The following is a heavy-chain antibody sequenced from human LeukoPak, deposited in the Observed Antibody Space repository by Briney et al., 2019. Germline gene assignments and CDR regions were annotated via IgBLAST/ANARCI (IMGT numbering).Heavy chain of an antibody. J-gene: IGHJ4*02. V-gene: IGHV1-24*01. CDR3: ATLPRGHLFDS. CDR2: FVPEDGET. CDR1: GDTLTELS. Sequence: VASVKVSCKLSGDTLTELSMHWVRQSPGKGLEWMGGFVPEDGETIYAQKFQGRVTMTEDTSTDTAYMELSSLRSDDTAVYFCATLPRGHLFDSWGQGTLVTVSS. D-gene: IGHD3-10*01.